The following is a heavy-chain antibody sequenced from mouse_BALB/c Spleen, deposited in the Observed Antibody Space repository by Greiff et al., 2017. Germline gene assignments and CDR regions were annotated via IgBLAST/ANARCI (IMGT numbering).Heavy chain of an antibody. CDR1: GFSLTSYG. Sequence: VQLVESGPGLVAPSQSLSITCTVSGFSLTSYGVHWVRQPPGKGLEWLGVIWAGGSTNYNSALMSRLSISKDNSKSQVFLKMNSLQTDDTAMYYCARDDYGNYPYYAMDYWGQGTSVTVAS. CDR3: ARDDYGNYPYYAMDY. D-gene: IGHD2-1*01. J-gene: IGHJ4*01. V-gene: IGHV2-9*02. CDR2: IWAGGST.